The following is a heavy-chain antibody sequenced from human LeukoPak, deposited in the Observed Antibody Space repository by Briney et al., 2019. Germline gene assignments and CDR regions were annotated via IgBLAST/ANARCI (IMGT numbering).Heavy chain of an antibody. D-gene: IGHD5-18*01. CDR3: ARVYSHGYHFDY. Sequence: PGGSLGLSCAASGFTVNNNFMSWVRQAPGKGLEWVSVIYSGGRTYYADSVKGRFTISRDNSKNTLHLQMSSLRAEDTALCYCARVYSHGYHFDYWGQGTLVTVSS. CDR2: IYSGGRT. J-gene: IGHJ4*02. CDR1: GFTVNNNF. V-gene: IGHV3-66*01.